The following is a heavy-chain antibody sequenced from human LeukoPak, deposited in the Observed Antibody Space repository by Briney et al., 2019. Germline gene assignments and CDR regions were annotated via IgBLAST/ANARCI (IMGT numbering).Heavy chain of an antibody. CDR1: GYTFTGYY. V-gene: IGHV1-2*02. J-gene: IGHJ3*02. D-gene: IGHD1-26*01. Sequence: ASVKVSCKASGYTFTGYYMHWVRQAPGQGLEWMGWINPNSGGTNYAQKFQGRFTISRDNSKNTLYLQMNSLRAEDTAVYYCARVRSHDAFDIWGQGTMVTVSS. CDR2: INPNSGGT. CDR3: ARVRSHDAFDI.